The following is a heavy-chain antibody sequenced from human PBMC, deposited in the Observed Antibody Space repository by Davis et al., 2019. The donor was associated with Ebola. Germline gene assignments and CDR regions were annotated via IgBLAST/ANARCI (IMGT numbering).Heavy chain of an antibody. Sequence: AGSLTLSCAASAFTFSSYGMHWVRQAPGKGLEWVSTFGTGGDTYYADSVKGRFAISRDNSRGTLYLQMNSLRVEDSAIYYCVKDSSNIWFDIWGQGTLVTVSS. CDR3: VKDSSNIWFDI. CDR1: AFTFSSYG. D-gene: IGHD2/OR15-2a*01. CDR2: FGTGGDT. J-gene: IGHJ3*02. V-gene: IGHV3-23*01.